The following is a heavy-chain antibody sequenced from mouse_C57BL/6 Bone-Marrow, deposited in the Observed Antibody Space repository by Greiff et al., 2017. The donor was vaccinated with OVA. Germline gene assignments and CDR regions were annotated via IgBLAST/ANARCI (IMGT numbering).Heavy chain of an antibody. CDR3: ARSYYYGSPPWYFDV. Sequence: EVQLVESGGGLVQPGGSLSLSCAASGFTFTDYYMSWVRQPPGKALEWLGFIRNKANGYTTEYSASVKGRFTISRDNSQSILYLQMNALRAEDSATYYCARSYYYGSPPWYFDVWGTGTTVTVSS. J-gene: IGHJ1*03. D-gene: IGHD1-1*01. CDR2: IRNKANGYTT. V-gene: IGHV7-3*01. CDR1: GFTFTDYY.